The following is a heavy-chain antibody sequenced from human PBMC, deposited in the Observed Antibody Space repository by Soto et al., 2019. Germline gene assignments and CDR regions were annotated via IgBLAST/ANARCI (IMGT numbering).Heavy chain of an antibody. V-gene: IGHV2-5*02. CDR3: AHGRGGGASF. CDR2: VYWDDSK. J-gene: IGHJ4*02. D-gene: IGHD2-2*01. Sequence: QITLNESGPTLVKPTQTLTLTCTFSGFSLSTRDVGVGWIRQPPGEALEWLGVVYWDDSKTYSPSLESRLTITKDTSKNQVALRMTKRDPVDTATYDCAHGRGGGASFWGQGTLVTVSS. CDR1: GFSLSTRDVG.